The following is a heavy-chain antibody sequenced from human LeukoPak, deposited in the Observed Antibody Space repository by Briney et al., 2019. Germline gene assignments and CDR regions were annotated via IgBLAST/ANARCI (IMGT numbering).Heavy chain of an antibody. D-gene: IGHD3-10*01. V-gene: IGHV4-59*02. Sequence: SETLSLTCTVSGASVRGYYWSWIRQPPGKGLEWIGYIHYTGNTDYNPSLTSRVTMSVDTSKNQFPPMLTSVTAADTAVYYCARGYGSGSYNNFNKWGQGLLVAVSS. CDR1: GASVRGYY. CDR2: IHYTGNT. J-gene: IGHJ4*02. CDR3: ARGYGSGSYNNFNK.